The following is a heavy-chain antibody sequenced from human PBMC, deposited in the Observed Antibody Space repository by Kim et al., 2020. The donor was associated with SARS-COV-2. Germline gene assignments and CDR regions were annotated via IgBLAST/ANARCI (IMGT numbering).Heavy chain of an antibody. V-gene: IGHV4-39*01. CDR2: IYYSGST. D-gene: IGHD2-15*01. J-gene: IGHJ4*02. CDR3: ARLVCGRPLNRSGGSCYPDL. CDR1: GGSISSSSYY. Sequence: SETLSLTCTVSGGSISSSSYYWGWIRQPPGKGPEWIGSIYYSGSTYYNPSLKSRVTISVDTSKNQFSLKLSSVTAADTAVYYCARLVCGRPLNRSGGSCYPDLWGQGTLVTVSS.